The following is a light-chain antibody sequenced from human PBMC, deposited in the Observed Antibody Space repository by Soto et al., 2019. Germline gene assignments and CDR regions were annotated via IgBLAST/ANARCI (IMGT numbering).Light chain of an antibody. CDR1: RSISSW. Sequence: DIQMTQSPSTLSASVGGTVTITCRASRSISSWLAWYQQKPGIAPKLLIYKASTLQSGVPSRFRGSGYGTDFTLTISRLQPDDSATYYCQQYDVYSTFGKGTKVEIQ. V-gene: IGKV1-5*03. CDR2: KAS. CDR3: QQYDVYST. J-gene: IGKJ1*01.